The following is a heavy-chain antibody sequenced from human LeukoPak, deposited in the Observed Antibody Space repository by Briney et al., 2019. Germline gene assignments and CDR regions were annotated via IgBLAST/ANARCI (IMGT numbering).Heavy chain of an antibody. V-gene: IGHV4-38-2*02. Sequence: SETLSLTCTVSGYSISSGYYWGWIRQPPGKGLEWIGSIHHSGSTHYNPSLKSRVTISIDTSKNQFSLKLSSVTAADTAVYYCARDPEKFIVATIDWGQGTLVTVSS. J-gene: IGHJ4*02. CDR1: GYSISSGYY. D-gene: IGHD5-12*01. CDR2: IHHSGST. CDR3: ARDPEKFIVATID.